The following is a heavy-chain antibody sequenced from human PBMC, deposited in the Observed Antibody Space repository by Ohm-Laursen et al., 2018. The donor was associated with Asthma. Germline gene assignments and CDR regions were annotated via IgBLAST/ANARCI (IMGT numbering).Heavy chain of an antibody. CDR3: AREWGGMDV. CDR2: ISNDGSNK. D-gene: IGHD3-16*01. CDR1: GFTFTNYG. V-gene: IGHV3-30*03. Sequence: SLRLSCSAFGFTFTNYGMHWVRLAPGKGLEWVALISNDGSNKYFADSVKGRFTISRDNAKNSLYLQMNNLRAEDAAIYYCAREWGGMDVWGQGTTVTVSS. J-gene: IGHJ6*02.